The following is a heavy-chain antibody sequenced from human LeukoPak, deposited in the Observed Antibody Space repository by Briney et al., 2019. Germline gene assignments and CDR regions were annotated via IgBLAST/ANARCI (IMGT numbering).Heavy chain of an antibody. Sequence: SETLSLACTVSGGSISSYYWSWIRQPPGKGLEWIGYIYYSGSTNYNPSLKSRVTISVDTSKNQFSLKLSSVTAEDTAVYYCARDLLGAFDYWGQGTLVTVSS. CDR2: IYYSGST. J-gene: IGHJ4*02. CDR1: GGSISSYY. CDR3: ARDLLGAFDY. V-gene: IGHV4-59*01. D-gene: IGHD1-26*01.